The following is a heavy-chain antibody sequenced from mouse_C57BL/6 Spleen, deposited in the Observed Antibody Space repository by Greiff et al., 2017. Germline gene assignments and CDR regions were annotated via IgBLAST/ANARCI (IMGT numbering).Heavy chain of an antibody. CDR3: TTDYYGSSYSYYAMDY. J-gene: IGHJ4*01. CDR2: IDPENGDT. Sequence: EVQLQQSGAELVRPGASVKLSCTASGFNIKDDYMHWVKQRPEQGLEWIGWIDPENGDTEYASKFQGKATITADTSSNTAYLQLSSLTSDDTAVYYCTTDYYGSSYSYYAMDYWGQGTSVTVSS. D-gene: IGHD1-1*01. CDR1: GFNIKDDY. V-gene: IGHV14-4*01.